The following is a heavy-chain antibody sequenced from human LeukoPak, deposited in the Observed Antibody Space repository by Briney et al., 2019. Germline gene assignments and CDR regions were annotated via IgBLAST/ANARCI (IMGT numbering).Heavy chain of an antibody. CDR3: ARFFKGGDYGDYSDY. D-gene: IGHD4-17*01. CDR1: GGSVINTNW. V-gene: IGHV4-4*02. CDR2: VHLDGRT. Sequence: PSGTLSLTCGVSGGSVINTNWWTWVRQPPGKGLEWIGEVHLDGRTNYNPSLESRLTMSVDVSENQVSLKLTSVTAADTAVYYCARFFKGGDYGDYSDYWGQGTLVTVSS. J-gene: IGHJ4*02.